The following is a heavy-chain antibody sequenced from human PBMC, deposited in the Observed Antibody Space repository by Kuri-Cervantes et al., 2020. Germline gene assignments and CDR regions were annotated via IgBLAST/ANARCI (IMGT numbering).Heavy chain of an antibody. J-gene: IGHJ4*02. CDR3: AKDTGEVDTAEIQPDY. D-gene: IGHD5-18*01. Sequence: GGSLRLSCAASGFTFSSYAMHWVRQAPGKGLEWVAVISYDGSNKYYADSVKGRFTISRDNSKNTLYLQMNSLRAEDTAVYYCAKDTGEVDTAEIQPDYWGQGTLVTVSS. CDR2: ISYDGSNK. CDR1: GFTFSSYA. V-gene: IGHV3-30-3*01.